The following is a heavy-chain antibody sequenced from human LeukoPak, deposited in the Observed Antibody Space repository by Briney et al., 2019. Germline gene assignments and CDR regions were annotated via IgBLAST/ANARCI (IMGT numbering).Heavy chain of an antibody. V-gene: IGHV1-46*01. D-gene: IGHD3-22*01. Sequence: ASVKVSCEASGYTFTSYYMHWVRQAPGQGLEWMGIINPSGGSTSYAQKFQGRVTMTRDMSTSTVYMEQSSLRSEDTAVYYCATYDSSGYYGYWGQGTLVTVSS. CDR2: INPSGGST. CDR3: ATYDSSGYYGY. CDR1: GYTFTSYY. J-gene: IGHJ4*02.